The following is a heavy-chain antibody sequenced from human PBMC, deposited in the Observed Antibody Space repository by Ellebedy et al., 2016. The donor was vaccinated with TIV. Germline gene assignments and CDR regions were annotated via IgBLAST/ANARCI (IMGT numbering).Heavy chain of an antibody. CDR2: ISGSGGST. D-gene: IGHD3-10*01. Sequence: GESLKISCAASGFTFSNYAMTWVRQGPGKGLEWVSGISGSGGSTHYADSVKGRFTISRDNFKNTLYLQMNSLRAEDTAVYYCAKDVEGYDSGSYYRWFDPWGQGTLVTVSS. J-gene: IGHJ5*02. CDR3: AKDVEGYDSGSYYRWFDP. V-gene: IGHV3-23*01. CDR1: GFTFSNYA.